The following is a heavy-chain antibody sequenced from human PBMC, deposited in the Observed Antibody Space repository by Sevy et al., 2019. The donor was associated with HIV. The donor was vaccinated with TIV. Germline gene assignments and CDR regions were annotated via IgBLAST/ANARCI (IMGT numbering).Heavy chain of an antibody. CDR1: GGSISSYY. V-gene: IGHV4-59*13. D-gene: IGHD5-12*01. Sequence: SETLSLTCTVSGGSISSYYWSWIRQPPGKGLEWIGYIYYSGSTNYNPSLKSRVTISVDTSKNQFSLKLSSVTAADMAVYYCARDGYSGYDDYYYYGMDVWGQGTTVTVSS. J-gene: IGHJ6*02. CDR3: ARDGYSGYDDYYYYGMDV. CDR2: IYYSGST.